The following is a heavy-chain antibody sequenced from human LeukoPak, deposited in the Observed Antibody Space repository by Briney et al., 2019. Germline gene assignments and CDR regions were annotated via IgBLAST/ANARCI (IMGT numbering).Heavy chain of an antibody. CDR1: GGSISSNKYY. J-gene: IGHJ4*02. V-gene: IGHV4-39*07. D-gene: IGHD3-22*01. CDR2: IYYSGST. CDR3: ARGGYYYDSSGPYYFDY. Sequence: KTSETLSLTCTVSGGSISSNKYYWGWIRQPPGKGLEWIGSIYYSGSTNYNPSLKSRVTMSVDTSKNQFSLKLSSVTAADTAVYYCARGGYYYDSSGPYYFDYWGQGTLVTVSS.